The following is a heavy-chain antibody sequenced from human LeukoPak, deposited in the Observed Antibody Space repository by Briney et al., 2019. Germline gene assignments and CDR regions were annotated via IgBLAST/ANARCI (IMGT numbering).Heavy chain of an antibody. J-gene: IGHJ4*02. CDR2: IDSSSSSI. CDR3: ARGNGPGSFIIDY. Sequence: GGSLRLSCAASGFIFTSHSMNWVRQAPGKGLEWVSFIDSSSSSIHYADSARGRFTISRDNAKNLLYLQMNSLRAEDTAEYFCARGNGPGSFIIDYWGQGTLVAASS. D-gene: IGHD3-10*01. CDR1: GFIFTSHS. V-gene: IGHV3-48*01.